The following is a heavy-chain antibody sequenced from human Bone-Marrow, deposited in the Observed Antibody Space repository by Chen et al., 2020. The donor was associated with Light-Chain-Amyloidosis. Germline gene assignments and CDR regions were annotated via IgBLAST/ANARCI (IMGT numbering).Heavy chain of an antibody. CDR3: ARAPSGTHFHFDY. CDR1: GFTVSSNY. CDR2: VYSGGNA. Sequence: EVQLVETGGGLIQPGGSLRLSCAASGFTVSSNYMSWVRQAPGKGPEWVSVVYSGGNAYYADSVKGRFTISRDNSKNTLYLQMNSLRAEDTAVYYCARAPSGTHFHFDYWCQGTLVTVSS. J-gene: IGHJ4*02. D-gene: IGHD1-26*01. V-gene: IGHV3-53*02.